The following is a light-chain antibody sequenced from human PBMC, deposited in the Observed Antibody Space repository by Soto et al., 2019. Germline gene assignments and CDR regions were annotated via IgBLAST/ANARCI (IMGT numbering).Light chain of an antibody. V-gene: IGKV3-15*01. J-gene: IGKJ1*01. CDR1: QGVGSD. CDR2: ATS. CDR3: QQYNNWPRT. Sequence: EIVLTQYPGTLSVSPGERATLSCRASQGVGSDLAWYQQKPGQAPRLLIYATSTRATAIPARFSGSGSETEFTLTISSLQSEDFAVYYCQQYNNWPRTFGQGTKVDI.